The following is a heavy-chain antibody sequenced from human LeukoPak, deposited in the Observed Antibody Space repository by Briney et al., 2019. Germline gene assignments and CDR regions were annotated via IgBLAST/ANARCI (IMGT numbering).Heavy chain of an antibody. V-gene: IGHV3-23*01. D-gene: IGHD3-22*01. Sequence: PGGSLRLSCAASGFTFSSYAMSWVRQAPGKGLEWVSAISGSGGSTCYADSVKGRFTISRDNSKNTLYLQMNSLRAGDTAVYYCAKVGYDSSGYYLHYYYMDVWGKGTTVTVPS. J-gene: IGHJ6*03. CDR2: ISGSGGST. CDR1: GFTFSSYA. CDR3: AKVGYDSSGYYLHYYYMDV.